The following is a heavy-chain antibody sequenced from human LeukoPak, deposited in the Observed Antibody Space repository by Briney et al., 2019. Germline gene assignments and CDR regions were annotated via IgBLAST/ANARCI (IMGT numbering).Heavy chain of an antibody. Sequence: GGSLRLSCAASGFTFSSYSMNWVRQAPAKGLEWVSSISSSSSYIYYADSVKGRFTISRDNAKNSLYLQMNSLRAEDTAVYYCARDWTPHYFDYWGQGTLVTVSS. V-gene: IGHV3-21*01. CDR3: ARDWTPHYFDY. CDR2: ISSSSSYI. CDR1: GFTFSSYS. J-gene: IGHJ4*02. D-gene: IGHD3/OR15-3a*01.